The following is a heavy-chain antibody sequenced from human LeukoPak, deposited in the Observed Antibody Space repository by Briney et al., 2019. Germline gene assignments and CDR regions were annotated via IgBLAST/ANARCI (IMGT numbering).Heavy chain of an antibody. CDR2: LAVGSGNT. V-gene: IGHV1-58*02. J-gene: IGHJ4*02. CDR3: AAVFGSGYYYYFDY. D-gene: IGHD3-22*01. Sequence: GASVKVSCKASGFSFSSSSMQWVRQARGQRLEWIGWLAVGSGNTNYAQKFQGRVTITRDMSTSTAYMELSSLGSEDTALYYCAAVFGSGYYYYFDYWGQGSLVTVSS. CDR1: GFSFSSSS.